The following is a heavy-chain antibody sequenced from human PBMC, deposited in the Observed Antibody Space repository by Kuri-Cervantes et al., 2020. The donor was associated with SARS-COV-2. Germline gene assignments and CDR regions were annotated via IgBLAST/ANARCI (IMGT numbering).Heavy chain of an antibody. J-gene: IGHJ4*02. CDR3: ARHEGWFPLWLPFDY. CDR1: GGSISSYY. D-gene: IGHD5-18*01. V-gene: IGHV4-59*08. CDR2: IYYSGST. Sequence: SETLSLTCTVSGGSISSYYWSWIRQPPGEGLEWIGYIYYSGSTNYNPSLKSRVTISVDTSKNQFSLKLSSVTAADTAVYYCARHEGWFPLWLPFDYWGQGTLVTVSS.